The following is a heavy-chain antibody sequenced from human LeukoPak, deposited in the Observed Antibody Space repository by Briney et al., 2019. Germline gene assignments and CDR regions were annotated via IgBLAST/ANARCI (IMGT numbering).Heavy chain of an antibody. V-gene: IGHV3-23*01. D-gene: IGHD3-10*01. J-gene: IGHJ4*02. CDR3: AKDLSVRGLPYYFDY. CDR2: ISGSGGST. Sequence: GGSLRLSCAASGFTFSSYAMSWVRQAPGKGLEWVSAISGSGGSTYYADSVKGRFTISRDNPKNTLYLQMNSLRAEDTAVYYCAKDLSVRGLPYYFDYWGQGTLVTVSS. CDR1: GFTFSSYA.